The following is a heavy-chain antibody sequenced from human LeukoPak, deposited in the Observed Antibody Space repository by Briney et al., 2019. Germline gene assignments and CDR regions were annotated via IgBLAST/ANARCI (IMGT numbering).Heavy chain of an antibody. J-gene: IGHJ4*02. Sequence: ASVKVSCKASGYTFTSYGISWVRQAPGQGLVWMGWISPYNVNTNNAQQFQGRVTMTTDTSTSTAYMELRSLRSGDTAIYYCATYRQVLLPFESWGQGTLVTVSS. D-gene: IGHD2-8*02. CDR3: ATYRQVLLPFES. CDR2: ISPYNVNT. CDR1: GYTFTSYG. V-gene: IGHV1-18*01.